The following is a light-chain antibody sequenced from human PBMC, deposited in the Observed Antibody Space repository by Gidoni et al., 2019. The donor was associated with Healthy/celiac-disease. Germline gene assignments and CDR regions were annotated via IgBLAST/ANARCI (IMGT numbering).Light chain of an antibody. CDR3: SSYTSSSTRHVV. CDR2: DVS. V-gene: IGLV2-14*01. CDR1: SSDVGGYNY. Sequence: QSALTQPASVSGSPGQSITISCTGTSSDVGGYNYVSWYQQQPGKAPKLIIYDVSNRPSGVSNRFSGSKSGNTASLTISGLQAEDEADYYCSSYTSSSTRHVVFGGGTKLTVL. J-gene: IGLJ2*01.